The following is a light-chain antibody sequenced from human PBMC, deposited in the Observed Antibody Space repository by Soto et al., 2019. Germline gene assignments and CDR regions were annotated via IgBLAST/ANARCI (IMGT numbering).Light chain of an antibody. CDR1: TNDVGGYNF. CDR3: ASYTSTNSLI. J-gene: IGLJ2*01. CDR2: EVT. V-gene: IGLV2-14*01. Sequence: QSALTQPASVSGSPRQSTTISCTGSTNDVGGYNFVSWYQQHPGKDPKLLIYEVTNRPSGISDRFSGSRSGNTASLTISGLQPEDEADYYCASYTSTNSLIFGGGTKLTVL.